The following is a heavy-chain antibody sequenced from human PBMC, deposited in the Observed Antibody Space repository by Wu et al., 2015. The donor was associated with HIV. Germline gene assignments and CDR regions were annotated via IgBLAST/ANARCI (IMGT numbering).Heavy chain of an antibody. CDR1: GYTFTGYY. J-gene: IGHJ5*02. CDR2: INPNSGGT. D-gene: IGHD2-2*02. V-gene: IGHV1-2*02. Sequence: QVQLVQSGAEVKKPGASVKVSCKASGYTFTGYYMHWVRQAPGQGLEWMGWINPNSGGTNYAQKFQGRVTMTRDTSISTAYMELSRLRSDDTAVYYCARAYCSSTSCYIAWFDPWGQGTLVTVSS. CDR3: ARAYCSSTSCYIAWFDP.